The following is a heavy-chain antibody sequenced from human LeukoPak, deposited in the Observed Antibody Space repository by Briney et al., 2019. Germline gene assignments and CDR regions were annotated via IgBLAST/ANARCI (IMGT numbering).Heavy chain of an antibody. CDR2: IYHSGST. CDR1: GGSISSGGYS. CDR3: ARVIGELPFDY. V-gene: IGHV4-30-2*01. Sequence: SQTLSLTCAVSGGSISSGGYSWSWIRQPPGKGLEWIGYIYHSGSTYYNPSLKSRVTISVDRSKNQFSLKLSSVTAADTAVYYCARVIGELPFDYWGQGTLVTVSS. D-gene: IGHD3-10*01. J-gene: IGHJ4*02.